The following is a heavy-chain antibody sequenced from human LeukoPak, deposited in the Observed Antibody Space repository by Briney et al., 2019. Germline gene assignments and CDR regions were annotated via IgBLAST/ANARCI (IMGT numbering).Heavy chain of an antibody. Sequence: GGSLRLSCAVSGFTFSSYNMNWVRQAPGKGLKWVSSISSSSSYIFYADSVKGRFTISRDNAKNSLYLQMNSLRAEDTALYYCARGGGGNGNDAFDIWGQGTMVTVSS. CDR2: ISSSSSYI. CDR1: GFTFSSYN. CDR3: ARGGGGNGNDAFDI. V-gene: IGHV3-21*06. D-gene: IGHD4-23*01. J-gene: IGHJ3*02.